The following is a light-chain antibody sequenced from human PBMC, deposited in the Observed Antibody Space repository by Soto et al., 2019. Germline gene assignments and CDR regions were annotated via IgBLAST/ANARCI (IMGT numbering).Light chain of an antibody. Sequence: EIVMTQSPATLSVSPGERATLSCRASQSVSSNLVWYQQKRGQAPRLLIYGASTRATGIPARFSGSGSGTEFTLTISSLQSEDFAVYYCQQYSNWPPTFGQGTKLEIK. CDR1: QSVSSN. CDR2: GAS. V-gene: IGKV3-15*01. CDR3: QQYSNWPPT. J-gene: IGKJ2*01.